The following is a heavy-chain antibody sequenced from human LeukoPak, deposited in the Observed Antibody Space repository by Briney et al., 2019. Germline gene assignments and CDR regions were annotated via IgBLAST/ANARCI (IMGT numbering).Heavy chain of an antibody. V-gene: IGHV1-2*02. CDR3: ARARGYSGYDPLDY. CDR2: INPNSGGT. D-gene: IGHD5-12*01. CDR1: GGTFSSYA. J-gene: IGHJ4*02. Sequence: GASVKASCKASGGTFSSYAISWVRQAPGQGLEWMGWINPNSGGTNYAQKFQGRVTMTRDTSISTAYMELSRLRSDDTAVYYCARARGYSGYDPLDYWGQGTLVTVSS.